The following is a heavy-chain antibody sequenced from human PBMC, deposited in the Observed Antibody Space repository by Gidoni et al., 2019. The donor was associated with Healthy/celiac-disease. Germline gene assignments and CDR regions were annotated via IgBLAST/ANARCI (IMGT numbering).Heavy chain of an antibody. CDR2: ISWDGGHT. CDR1: GFSFDDYA. CDR3: TKGPPEVYCGGDCSHHFDY. V-gene: IGHV3-43D*04. J-gene: IGHJ4*02. Sequence: EVQLVESGGVVVQPGGSLRLSCAASGFSFDDYAMHWVRQVPGKGLEWVSLISWDGGHTYYADAVKGRFTISRDNSKKSLYLQMNSLRAEDAALYYCTKGPPEVYCGGDCSHHFDYWGQGTLVTVSS. D-gene: IGHD2-21*02.